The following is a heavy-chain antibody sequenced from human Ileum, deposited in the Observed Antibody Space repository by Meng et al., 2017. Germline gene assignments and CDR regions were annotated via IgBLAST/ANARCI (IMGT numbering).Heavy chain of an antibody. Sequence: GGSLRPSCAASGFTVSSNYMSWVRQAPGKGLEWVSVIYSGGSTYYADSVKGRFTISRDNSKNTLYLQMNSLRAEDTAVYYCVRDNYDSSGYWVLDYWGQGTLVTVSS. V-gene: IGHV3-53*01. CDR2: IYSGGST. CDR1: GFTVSSNY. D-gene: IGHD3-22*01. J-gene: IGHJ4*02. CDR3: VRDNYDSSGYWVLDY.